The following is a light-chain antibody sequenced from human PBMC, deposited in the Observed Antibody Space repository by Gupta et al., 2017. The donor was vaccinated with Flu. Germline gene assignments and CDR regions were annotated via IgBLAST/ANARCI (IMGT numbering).Light chain of an antibody. V-gene: IGKV3-20*01. J-gene: IGKJ2*01. CDR2: GAS. CDR1: ESVTSAS. CDR3: QQYGSAPKT. Sequence: EGATPSCRASESVTSASLAWYQHQPGQTPRLLIYGASSRATGIPDRFTGSGSGTEFTLTIIRLEPEDFAVYYCQQYGSAPKTFGQGTRLEIK.